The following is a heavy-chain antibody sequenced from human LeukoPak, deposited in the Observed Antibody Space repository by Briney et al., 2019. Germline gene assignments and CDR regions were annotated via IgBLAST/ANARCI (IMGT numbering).Heavy chain of an antibody. CDR2: IYYSGST. CDR3: ASGYYDSSGYYYGRGRYFDY. D-gene: IGHD3-22*01. Sequence: SETLSLTCTVSGGSISSSSYYWGWIRQPPGKGLEWIGSIYYSGSTYYNPSLKSRVTISVDTSKNQFSLKLSSVTAADTAVYYCASGYYDSSGYYYGRGRYFDYWGQGTLVTVSS. J-gene: IGHJ4*02. V-gene: IGHV4-39*01. CDR1: GGSISSSSYY.